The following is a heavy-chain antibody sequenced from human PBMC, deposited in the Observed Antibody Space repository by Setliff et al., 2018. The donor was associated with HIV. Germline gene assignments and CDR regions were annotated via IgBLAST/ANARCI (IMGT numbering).Heavy chain of an antibody. CDR1: GGSISSGTYY. Sequence: TSETLSLTCTVSGGSISSGTYYWTWIRQPAGKGLEWIGRIYTSGITNYNPSLKSRVTISVDTSKNQFSLKLSSVTAADTAVYYCATYADRESNRFDPWGQGILVTVSS. J-gene: IGHJ5*02. V-gene: IGHV4-61*02. CDR2: IYTSGIT. CDR3: ATYADRESNRFDP. D-gene: IGHD3-10*01.